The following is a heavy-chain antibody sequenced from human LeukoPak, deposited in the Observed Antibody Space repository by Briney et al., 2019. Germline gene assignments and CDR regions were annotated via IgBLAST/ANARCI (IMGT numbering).Heavy chain of an antibody. Sequence: PSETLSLTCTVSGGSISSYYWSWIRQPPGKGLEWIGYIYYSGSTNYNPSLKSRVTISVDTSKNQFSLKLSPVTAADTAVYHCATLGYSYGQVDYWGQGTLVTVSS. J-gene: IGHJ4*02. CDR3: ATLGYSYGQVDY. CDR1: GGSISSYY. D-gene: IGHD5-18*01. CDR2: IYYSGST. V-gene: IGHV4-59*01.